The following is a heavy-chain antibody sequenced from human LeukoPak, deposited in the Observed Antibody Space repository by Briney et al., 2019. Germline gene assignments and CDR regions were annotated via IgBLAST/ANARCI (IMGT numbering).Heavy chain of an antibody. Sequence: PGGSLRLSCAASGFSFSSDGMSWVRQAPGKGLEWVSGILGGAGSTYYADSVKGRFTISRDNSKNTMYLQMNSLRAEDTAVYYCAHGSMYQLDYWGQGTLVTVSS. CDR3: AHGSMYQLDY. CDR1: GFSFSSDG. J-gene: IGHJ4*02. CDR2: ILGGAGST. D-gene: IGHD2-2*01. V-gene: IGHV3-23*01.